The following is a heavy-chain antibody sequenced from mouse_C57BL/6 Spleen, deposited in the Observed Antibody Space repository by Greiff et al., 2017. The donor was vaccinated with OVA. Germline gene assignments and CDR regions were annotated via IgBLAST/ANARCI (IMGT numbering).Heavy chain of an antibody. CDR2: ISDGGSYT. V-gene: IGHV5-4*01. D-gene: IGHD2-5*01. CDR3: ARDSSNWFAY. Sequence: EVKLMESGGGLVKPGGSLKLSCAASGFTFSSYAMSWVRQTPEQRLEWVATISDGGSYTYYPDNVKGRFTISRDNAKNNLYLQMSHLKSEDTAMYYCARDSSNWFAYWGQGTLVTVSA. CDR1: GFTFSSYA. J-gene: IGHJ3*01.